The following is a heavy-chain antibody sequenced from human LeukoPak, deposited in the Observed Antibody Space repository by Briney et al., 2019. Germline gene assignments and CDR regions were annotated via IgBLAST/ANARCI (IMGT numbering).Heavy chain of an antibody. J-gene: IGHJ3*02. CDR2: IWYDGSNK. D-gene: IGHD5-12*01. CDR1: GFTFSSYG. V-gene: IGHV3-33*01. Sequence: PGGSLRLSCAASGFTFSSYGMHWVRQAPGKGLEWVAVIWYDGSNKYYADSVKGRFTISRDNSKNTLYLQMNSLRAEDTAVYYCAREVASDAFGTWGQGTMVTVSS. CDR3: AREVASDAFGT.